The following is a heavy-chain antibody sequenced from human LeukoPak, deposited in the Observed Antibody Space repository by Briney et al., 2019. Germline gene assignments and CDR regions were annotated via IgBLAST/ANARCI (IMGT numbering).Heavy chain of an antibody. Sequence: ASVKVSCKASGYAFTDYHIHWVRQAPGQGLEWMGWINPKSGDTNYAQKFRGRVTLTRDASISTAYMELSSLRSDDTALYYCAYRGDTYAYDHWGQGTLVTVSS. CDR3: AYRGDTYAYDH. CDR2: INPKSGDT. V-gene: IGHV1-2*02. CDR1: GYAFTDYH. J-gene: IGHJ5*02. D-gene: IGHD5-18*01.